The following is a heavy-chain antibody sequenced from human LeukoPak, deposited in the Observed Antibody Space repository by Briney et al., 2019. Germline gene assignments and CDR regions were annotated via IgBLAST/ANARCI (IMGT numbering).Heavy chain of an antibody. CDR2: ITRGVGST. CDR1: GFTFSSYW. CDR3: AKKGQADDDGKPD. Sequence: PGGSLRLSCAASGFTFSSYWMSWVRQAPGKGLECVSAITRGVGSTYYADSVKGRFTISRDNSKNTLYLQMNNLRVDDTAVYYCAKKGQADDDGKPDWGQGTLVTVSS. V-gene: IGHV3-23*01. D-gene: IGHD1-1*01. J-gene: IGHJ4*02.